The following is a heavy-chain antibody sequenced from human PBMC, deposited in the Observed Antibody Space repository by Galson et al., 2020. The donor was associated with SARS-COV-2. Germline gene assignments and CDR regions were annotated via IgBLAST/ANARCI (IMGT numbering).Heavy chain of an antibody. CDR3: ARAGSGFYYVPDY. D-gene: IGHD3-22*01. J-gene: IGHJ4*02. Sequence: ETLSLTCAASGFTFDTYSMNWVRQAPGKGLEWVSSISSNSDYTYYADSVKGRFTISRDNAKNSLYLQMNSLRVEDTAVYYCARAGSGFYYVPDYWGQGTLVTVSS. CDR2: ISSNSDYT. CDR1: GFTFDTYS. V-gene: IGHV3-21*01.